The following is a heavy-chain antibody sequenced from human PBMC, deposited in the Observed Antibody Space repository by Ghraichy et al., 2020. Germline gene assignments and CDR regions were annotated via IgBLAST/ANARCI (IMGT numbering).Heavy chain of an antibody. V-gene: IGHV4-34*01. Sequence: SETLSLTCAVYGGSFSGYYWSWIRQPPGKGLEWIGEINHSGSTNYNPSLKSRVTISVDTSKNQFSLKLSSVTAADTAVYYCARGGGYCSGGSCYWVYWGQGTLVTVSS. J-gene: IGHJ4*02. D-gene: IGHD2-15*01. CDR1: GGSFSGYY. CDR3: ARGGGYCSGGSCYWVY. CDR2: INHSGST.